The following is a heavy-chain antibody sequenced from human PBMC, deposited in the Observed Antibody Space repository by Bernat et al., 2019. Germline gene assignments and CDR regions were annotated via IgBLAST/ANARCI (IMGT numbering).Heavy chain of an antibody. D-gene: IGHD6-19*01. V-gene: IGHV3-33*01. Sequence: QVQLVESGGGVAQPGRSLSLSCAASGFTFSSYGMHWVRQAPGKGLEWVAVLWYDGSNKYYADSVKGRFTISRDNSKNTLYLQMNSLGAEDTAVYYCARRRIAVAGTGGGGYYYYYMDVWGKGTTVTVSS. CDR1: GFTFSSYG. CDR3: ARRRIAVAGTGGGGYYYYYMDV. J-gene: IGHJ6*03. CDR2: LWYDGSNK.